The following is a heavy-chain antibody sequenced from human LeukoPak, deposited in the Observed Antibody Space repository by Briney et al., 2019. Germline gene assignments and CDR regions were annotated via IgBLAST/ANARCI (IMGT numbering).Heavy chain of an antibody. CDR3: AKDLGYSYGYLDYFDY. Sequence: GGSLRLSCAASGFTFSSYGMHWVRQAPGKGLEWVAVISYDGSNKYYADSVKGRFTISRDNSKNTLYLQMNSLRAEDTAVYYCAKDLGYSYGYLDYFDYWGQRTLVTVSS. D-gene: IGHD5-18*01. V-gene: IGHV3-30*18. CDR2: ISYDGSNK. CDR1: GFTFSSYG. J-gene: IGHJ4*02.